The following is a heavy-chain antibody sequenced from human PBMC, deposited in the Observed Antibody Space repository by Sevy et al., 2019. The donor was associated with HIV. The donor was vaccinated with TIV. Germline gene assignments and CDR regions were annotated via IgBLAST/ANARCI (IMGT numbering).Heavy chain of an antibody. CDR1: GGSFSGYY. CDR3: ARAPPIVVVPGAPSWFDP. Sequence: SETLSLTCAVYGGSFSGYYWIWIRQPPGKGLEWIGEINHTGSTNYNPSLKSRVTISVDTSKTQVSLKLSSVTAADTAIYYCARAPPIVVVPGAPSWFDPWGQGTLVTVSS. CDR2: INHTGST. D-gene: IGHD2-2*01. V-gene: IGHV4-34*01. J-gene: IGHJ5*02.